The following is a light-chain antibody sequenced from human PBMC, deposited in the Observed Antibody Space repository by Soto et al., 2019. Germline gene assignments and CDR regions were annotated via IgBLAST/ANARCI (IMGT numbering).Light chain of an antibody. Sequence: EIVLTQSPGTLSLSPGERATLSCRASQSVSSSYLAWYQQKPGQAPRLLIYGASSRATGIPDRFSGSGSGTDFTLTISRLEPEAFAVYYCQQYGSSQTFGQGTKVDVK. J-gene: IGKJ1*01. V-gene: IGKV3-20*01. CDR2: GAS. CDR1: QSVSSSY. CDR3: QQYGSSQT.